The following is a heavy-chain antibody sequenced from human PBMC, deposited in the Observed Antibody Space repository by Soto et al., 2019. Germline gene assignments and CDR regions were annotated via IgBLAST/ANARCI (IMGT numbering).Heavy chain of an antibody. CDR3: AKDPNGDYVGGFDF. CDR2: MSATDARS. CDR1: GFIFNSFA. V-gene: IGHV3-23*01. J-gene: IGHJ3*01. Sequence: EVQLLESGGGLVQPGGSLRLSCAASGFIFNSFAMTWVRQAPGKGLEWVSSMSATDARSYYADSVKGRFTISRDDSKITLYLQMNSVRVEDTAVYYCAKDPNGDYVGGFDFWGQGTMVTV. D-gene: IGHD4-17*01.